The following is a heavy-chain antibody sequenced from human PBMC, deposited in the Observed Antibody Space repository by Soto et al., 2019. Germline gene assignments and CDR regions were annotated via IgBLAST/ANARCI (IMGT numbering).Heavy chain of an antibody. CDR2: ISAYNGNT. J-gene: IGHJ6*03. D-gene: IGHD6-19*01. CDR1: GYSFTNYG. Sequence: QDQLVQSGVEVKKPGASVKVSCKASGYSFTNYGITWVRQAPGQGFEWMGWISAYNGNTNYAQKFQDRVTMTTDASTSTVYLELRSLRSDDTAVYYCARDRGVAPPVAGNTHYYYYMDVWGKGTTVTVSS. CDR3: ARDRGVAPPVAGNTHYYYYMDV. V-gene: IGHV1-18*01.